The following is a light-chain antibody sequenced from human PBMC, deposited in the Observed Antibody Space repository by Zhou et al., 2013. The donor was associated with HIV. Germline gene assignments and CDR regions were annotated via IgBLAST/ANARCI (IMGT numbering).Light chain of an antibody. CDR3: QQSYSIPLT. Sequence: DIQMTQSPSSLSASVGDRVTITCRASQSITTYLNWYQQKPGKAPKLLIYAASSLQSGVPSRFSGGGSGTDFTLTISSLQPEDFATYYCQQSYSIPLTFGGGRRWRSN. CDR2: AAS. CDR1: QSITTY. V-gene: IGKV1-39*01. J-gene: IGKJ4*01.